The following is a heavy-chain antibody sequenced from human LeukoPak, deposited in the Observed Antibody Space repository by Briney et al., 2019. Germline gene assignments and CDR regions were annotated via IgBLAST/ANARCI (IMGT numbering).Heavy chain of an antibody. CDR2: MNPNSGNT. J-gene: IGHJ6*03. CDR3: ARGGHGDYRSYYYYMDV. D-gene: IGHD4-17*01. Sequence: ASVKVSCKASGYTFTSYDINWVRQATGQGLEWMGWMNPNSGNTGYAQKFQGRVTMTRNTSISTAYMELSSLRSEDTAVYYCARGGHGDYRSYYYYMDVWGKGTTVTVSS. CDR1: GYTFTSYD. V-gene: IGHV1-8*01.